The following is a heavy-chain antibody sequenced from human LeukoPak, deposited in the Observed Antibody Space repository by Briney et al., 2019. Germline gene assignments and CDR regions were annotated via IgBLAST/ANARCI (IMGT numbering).Heavy chain of an antibody. Sequence: PGGSLRLSSAASGFTFSSYGMSWVRQAPGKGLEWVAVISYDGSNKYYAGSVKGRFTISRDNSKNTLYLQMNSLRAEDTAVYYCAREERIVVGIDYWGQGTLVTVSS. CDR1: GFTFSSYG. CDR2: ISYDGSNK. V-gene: IGHV3-30*03. J-gene: IGHJ4*02. CDR3: AREERIVVGIDY. D-gene: IGHD2-21*01.